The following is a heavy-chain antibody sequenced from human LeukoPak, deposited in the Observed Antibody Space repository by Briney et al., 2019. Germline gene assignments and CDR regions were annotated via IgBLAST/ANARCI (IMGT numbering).Heavy chain of an antibody. J-gene: IGHJ6*03. CDR1: GGSFSGYC. D-gene: IGHD2-2*01. CDR2: INHSGST. Sequence: SETLSLTCAVYGGSFSGYCWSWIRQPPGKGLEWIGGINHSGSTNYNPSLKSRVTISVDTSKNQFSLKLSSVTAADTAVYYCARWRYCSSTSCYGYYYYYMDVWGKGTTVTVSS. CDR3: ARWRYCSSTSCYGYYYYYMDV. V-gene: IGHV4-34*01.